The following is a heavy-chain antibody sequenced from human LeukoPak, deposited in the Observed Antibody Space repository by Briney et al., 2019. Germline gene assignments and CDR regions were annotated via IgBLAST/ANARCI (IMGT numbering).Heavy chain of an antibody. CDR3: AVGGYCSGGSCYYVLQDYGDAHTFDY. D-gene: IGHD2-15*01. CDR1: GGTFSSYA. CDR2: IIPIFGTA. J-gene: IGHJ4*02. Sequence: SVKVSCKASGGTFSSYAISWVRQAPGQGLEWMGGIIPIFGTANYAQKFQGRVTITADESTSTAYMELSSLRSEDTAVYYCAVGGYCSGGSCYYVLQDYGDAHTFDYWGQGTLVTVSS. V-gene: IGHV1-69*13.